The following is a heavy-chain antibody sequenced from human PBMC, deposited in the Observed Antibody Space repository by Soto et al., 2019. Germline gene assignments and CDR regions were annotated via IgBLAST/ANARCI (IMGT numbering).Heavy chain of an antibody. J-gene: IGHJ3*01. CDR2: TYSGGNT. Sequence: QVHLQESGPGLVKPSETLSLTCSVSGGSISSHNWNWIRQPAGKGLEWIGRTYSGGNTNYNPSLKSRVTMTVETSKNQFFLEPSSVTAADTALYHCARHDVRQGAFDLWGQGTMVTVSS. CDR3: ARHDVRQGAFDL. V-gene: IGHV4-4*07. CDR1: GGSISSHN.